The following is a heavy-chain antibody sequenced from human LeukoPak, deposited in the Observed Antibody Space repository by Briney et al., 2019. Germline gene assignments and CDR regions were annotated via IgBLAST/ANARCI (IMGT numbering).Heavy chain of an antibody. J-gene: IGHJ4*02. Sequence: GGSLRLSCAASGFTFSGYAMSWVRQAPGKGLEWVSAISGSGGSTYYADSVKGRFTISRDNSKNTLYLQMNSLRAEDTAVYYCAKDTAVAGFHYWGQGTLVTVSS. D-gene: IGHD6-19*01. V-gene: IGHV3-23*01. CDR1: GFTFSGYA. CDR2: ISGSGGST. CDR3: AKDTAVAGFHY.